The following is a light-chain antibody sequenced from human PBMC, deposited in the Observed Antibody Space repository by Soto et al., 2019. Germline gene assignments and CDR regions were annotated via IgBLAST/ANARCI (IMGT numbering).Light chain of an antibody. J-gene: IGLJ1*01. V-gene: IGLV2-14*01. CDR3: SSYTSRSTLYV. CDR1: SSDVGGYNY. Sequence: QSALTQPASVSGSPGQSITISCTGTSSDVGGYNYVSWYQQHPGKAPKLMIYDVSNRPSGVSNRFSGSKSGNTASLTISGLQAEDEADYYCSSYTSRSTLYVVGTGTKLTVL. CDR2: DVS.